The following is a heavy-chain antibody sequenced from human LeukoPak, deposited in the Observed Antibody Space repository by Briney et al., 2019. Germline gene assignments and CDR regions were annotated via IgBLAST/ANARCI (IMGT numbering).Heavy chain of an antibody. Sequence: PGGSLRLSCAASVFTFNSYEMNWVRQAPGKGLEWVSYISSSGTTIYYADSVKGRFTISRDNAKNSLYLQMNSLRAEDTAVYYCARDQGYYSGGHDAFDIWGQGTMVTVSS. V-gene: IGHV3-48*03. J-gene: IGHJ3*02. CDR2: ISSSGTTI. CDR1: VFTFNSYE. CDR3: ARDQGYYSGGHDAFDI. D-gene: IGHD3-10*01.